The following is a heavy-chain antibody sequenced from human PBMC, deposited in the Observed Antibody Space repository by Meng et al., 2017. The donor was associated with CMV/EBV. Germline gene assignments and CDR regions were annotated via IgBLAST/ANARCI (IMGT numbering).Heavy chain of an antibody. Sequence: ASVKVSCKASGYTFTSYYMHWVRQAPGQGLEWMGIINPSGGSTSYAQKFQGRVTMTRDTSTSTVYMELSSLRSEDTAVYYRAMAWGGYVWGSYRNGGWFDPWGQGTLVTVSS. CDR2: INPSGGST. D-gene: IGHD3-16*02. CDR1: GYTFTSYY. CDR3: AMAWGGYVWGSYRNGGWFDP. J-gene: IGHJ5*02. V-gene: IGHV1-46*01.